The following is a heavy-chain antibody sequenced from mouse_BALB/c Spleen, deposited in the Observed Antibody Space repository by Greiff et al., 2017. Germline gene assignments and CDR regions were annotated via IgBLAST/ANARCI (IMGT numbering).Heavy chain of an antibody. J-gene: IGHJ4*01. Sequence: EVKLVESGGGLVQPGGSLRLSCATSGFTFTDYYMSWVRQPPGKALEWLGFIRNKANGYTTEYSASVKGRFTISRDNSQSILYLQMNTLRAEDSANNNSERDISKYHAMDDWGQRTSDTVSS. CDR2: IRNKANGYTT. CDR3: ERDISKYHAMDD. D-gene: IGHD2-5*01. CDR1: GFTFTDYY. V-gene: IGHV7-3*02.